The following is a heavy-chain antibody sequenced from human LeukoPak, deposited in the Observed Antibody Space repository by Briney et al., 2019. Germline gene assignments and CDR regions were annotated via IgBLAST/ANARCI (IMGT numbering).Heavy chain of an antibody. D-gene: IGHD3-16*01. V-gene: IGHV3-30*04. Sequence: GGSLRLSCAASGFTFSSYAMHWVRQAPGKGLEWVAVISYDGSNKYYADSVKGRFTISRDNSKNTLYLQMNSLTTEDTAVYYCARELFRGRDYVTGPFNIWGQGTMVTVSS. CDR3: ARELFRGRDYVTGPFNI. CDR1: GFTFSSYA. CDR2: ISYDGSNK. J-gene: IGHJ3*02.